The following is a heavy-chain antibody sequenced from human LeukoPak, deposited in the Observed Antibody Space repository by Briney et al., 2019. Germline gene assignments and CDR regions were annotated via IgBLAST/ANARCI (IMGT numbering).Heavy chain of an antibody. CDR1: GGSFSGYY. Sequence: PSETLSLTCAVYGGSFSGYYWSWIRQPPGKGLEWIGEINHSGSTNYNPSLKSRVTMSVDTSKNQFSLKLSSVTAADTAVYYCAMSSSWNDYWGQGTLVTVSS. V-gene: IGHV4-34*01. J-gene: IGHJ4*02. CDR2: INHSGST. CDR3: AMSSSWNDY. D-gene: IGHD6-13*01.